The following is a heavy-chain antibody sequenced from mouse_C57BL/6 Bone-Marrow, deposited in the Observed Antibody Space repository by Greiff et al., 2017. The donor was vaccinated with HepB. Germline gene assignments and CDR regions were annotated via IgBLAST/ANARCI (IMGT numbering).Heavy chain of an antibody. D-gene: IGHD2-2*01. CDR2: IDPEDGET. CDR3: APSTMVTTVFAY. Sequence: EVKLMESGAELVKPGASVKLSCTASGFNIKDYYMHWVKQRTEQGLEWIGRIDPEDGETKYAPKFQGKATITADTSSNTAYLQLSSLTSEDTAVYYCAPSTMVTTVFAYWGQGTLVTVSA. J-gene: IGHJ3*01. CDR1: GFNIKDYY. V-gene: IGHV14-2*01.